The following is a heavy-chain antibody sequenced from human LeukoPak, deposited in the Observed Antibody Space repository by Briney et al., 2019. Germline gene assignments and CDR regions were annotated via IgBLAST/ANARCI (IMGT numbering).Heavy chain of an antibody. CDR1: GLTVSSNY. CDR2: IYSGGST. Sequence: GGSLRLSCAASGLTVSSNYMSWVRQAPGKGLEWVSVIYSGGSTYYADSVKGRFTISRDNSKNTLYLQMNSLRAEDTAVYYCARDSRGYSYGFDYRGQGTLVTVSS. V-gene: IGHV3-53*01. D-gene: IGHD5-18*01. J-gene: IGHJ4*02. CDR3: ARDSRGYSYGFDY.